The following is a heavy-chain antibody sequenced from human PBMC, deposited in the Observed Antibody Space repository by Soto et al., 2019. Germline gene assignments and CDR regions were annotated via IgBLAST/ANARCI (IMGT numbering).Heavy chain of an antibody. CDR1: GGTFSSYT. J-gene: IGHJ4*02. V-gene: IGHV1-69*02. CDR3: ARAPNTAMVTGPFDY. Sequence: GASVKVSCKASGGTFSSYTISWVRQAPGQGLEWMGRIIPILGIANYAQKFQGRVTITADKSTSTAYMELSSLRSEDTAVYYCARAPNTAMVTGPFDYWGQGTLVTVSS. CDR2: IIPILGIA. D-gene: IGHD5-18*01.